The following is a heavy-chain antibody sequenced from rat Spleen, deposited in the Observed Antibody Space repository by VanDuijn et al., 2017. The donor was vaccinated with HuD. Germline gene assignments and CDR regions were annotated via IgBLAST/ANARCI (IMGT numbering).Heavy chain of an antibody. V-gene: IGHV5-31*01. Sequence: EVQLVESGGGLVQPGRSLKLSCVASGFTFNNYWMTWIRQAPGKGLEWVASITNTGGSTYYPDSVKGRFTISRDNAKSTLYLQMNSLRSEDTATYYCTRDNYYDGSYYYYFDYWGQGVMVTVSS. CDR2: ITNTGGST. CDR3: TRDNYYDGSYYYYFDY. CDR1: GFTFNNYW. J-gene: IGHJ2*01. D-gene: IGHD1-12*02.